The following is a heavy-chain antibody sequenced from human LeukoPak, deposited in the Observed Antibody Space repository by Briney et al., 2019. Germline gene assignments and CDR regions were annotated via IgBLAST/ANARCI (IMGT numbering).Heavy chain of an antibody. Sequence: SQTLSLTCTVSGGSISSGTYYWTWIRQPAGKGLEWIGRIYTSGSTNYNPSLKSRVTISVDTSKNQFSLKLSSVTAADTAVYYCARGNSEGLLPWHYFDYWGQGTLVTVSS. CDR3: ARGNSEGLLPWHYFDY. J-gene: IGHJ4*02. D-gene: IGHD3-3*01. CDR2: IYTSGST. CDR1: GGSISSGTYY. V-gene: IGHV4-61*02.